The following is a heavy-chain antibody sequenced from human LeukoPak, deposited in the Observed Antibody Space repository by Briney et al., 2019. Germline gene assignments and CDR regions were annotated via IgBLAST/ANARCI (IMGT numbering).Heavy chain of an antibody. CDR2: INPNSGGT. CDR1: GYTFTGYY. Sequence: ASVKVSCKASGYTFTGYYMHWVRQAPGQGLEWMGWINPNSGGTNYAQKFQGRVTMTRDTSISTAYMELSRLRSDDTAVYYCVCFFLGMQAFDIWGQGTMVTVSS. V-gene: IGHV1-2*02. J-gene: IGHJ3*02. CDR3: VCFFLGMQAFDI. D-gene: IGHD3/OR15-3a*01.